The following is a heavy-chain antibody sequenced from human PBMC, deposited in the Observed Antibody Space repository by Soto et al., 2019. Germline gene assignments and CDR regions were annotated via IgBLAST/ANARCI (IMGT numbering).Heavy chain of an antibody. V-gene: IGHV1-24*01. Sequence: XSVKVSLKVSGYTLTELSMRLVRHTPGKGLEWMGGFDPEDGETIYAQKFQGRVTMTEDTSTDTAYMELSSLRSEDTAVYYCATDAYSSGWYPDDAFDIWGQGTMVTVSS. CDR1: GYTLTELS. J-gene: IGHJ3*02. CDR3: ATDAYSSGWYPDDAFDI. CDR2: FDPEDGET. D-gene: IGHD6-19*01.